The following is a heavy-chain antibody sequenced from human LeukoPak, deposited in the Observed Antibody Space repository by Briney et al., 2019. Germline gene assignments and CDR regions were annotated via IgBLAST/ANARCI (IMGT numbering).Heavy chain of an antibody. Sequence: PSETLSLTCAVYGASFSGYYWSWIRQPPGKGLEWNGEINHRGSTHYNASLKSRGTISVDTSKIQFSLTLSSVTAADTTVYYCAGLYGPFDYWGQGTLVTVSS. J-gene: IGHJ4*02. D-gene: IGHD2-8*01. CDR2: INHRGST. CDR3: AGLYGPFDY. CDR1: GASFSGYY. V-gene: IGHV4-34*01.